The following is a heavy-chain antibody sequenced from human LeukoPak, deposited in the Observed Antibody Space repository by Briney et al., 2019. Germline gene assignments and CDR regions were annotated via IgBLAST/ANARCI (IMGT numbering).Heavy chain of an antibody. Sequence: AGGSLRLSCAASGFTFDDYAVFWVRQVPGKGLEWVSLISGDGGSTYYADSVKGRFTISRDNAKNSLYLQMNSLRAEDTAVYYCASCSGGSCYYDYWGQGTLVTVSS. CDR2: ISGDGGST. D-gene: IGHD2-15*01. CDR1: GFTFDDYA. V-gene: IGHV3-43*02. CDR3: ASCSGGSCYYDY. J-gene: IGHJ4*02.